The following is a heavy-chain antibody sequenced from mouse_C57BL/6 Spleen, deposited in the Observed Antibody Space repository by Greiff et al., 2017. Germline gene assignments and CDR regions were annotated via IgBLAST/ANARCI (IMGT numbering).Heavy chain of an antibody. J-gene: IGHJ4*01. CDR1: GYAFSSSW. Sequence: QVQLQQSGPELVKPGASVKISCKASGYAFSSSWMNWVKQRPGKGLEWIGRIYPGDGDTNYNGKFKGKATLTADKSSSTAYMQLSSLTSEDSAVYCCARDYEGAMDYWGQGTSVTVSS. V-gene: IGHV1-82*01. CDR2: IYPGDGDT. D-gene: IGHD2-4*01. CDR3: ARDYEGAMDY.